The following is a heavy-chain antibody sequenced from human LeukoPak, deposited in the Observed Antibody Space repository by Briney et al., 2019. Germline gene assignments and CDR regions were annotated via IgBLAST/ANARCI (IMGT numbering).Heavy chain of an antibody. CDR1: GFTFSSYA. CDR2: ISYDGSNK. D-gene: IGHD6-13*01. J-gene: IGHJ4*02. CDR3: AREWSSSWSGGY. Sequence: GGSLRLSCAASGFTFSSYAMHWVRQAPGKGLEWVAVISYDGSNKYYADSVKDRFTISRDNSKNTLYLQMNSLRAEDTAVYYCAREWSSSWSGGYWGQGTLVTVSS. V-gene: IGHV3-30-3*01.